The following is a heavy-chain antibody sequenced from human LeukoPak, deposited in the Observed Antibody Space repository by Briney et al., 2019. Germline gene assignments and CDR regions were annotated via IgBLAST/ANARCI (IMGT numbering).Heavy chain of an antibody. V-gene: IGHV3-23*01. CDR1: GFTFSSYG. J-gene: IGHJ4*02. D-gene: IGHD6-19*01. CDR2: ISGSGGST. CDR3: AKEGPRSIAVAGRDY. Sequence: GGTLRLSCAASGFTFSSYGMSWVRQAPGKGLEWVSAISGSGGSTYYADSVKGRFTISRDNSKNTLYLQMNSLRAEDTAVYYCAKEGPRSIAVAGRDYWGQGTLVTVSS.